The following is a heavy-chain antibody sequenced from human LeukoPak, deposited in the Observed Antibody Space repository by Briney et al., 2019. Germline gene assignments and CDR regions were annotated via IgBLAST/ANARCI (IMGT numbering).Heavy chain of an antibody. V-gene: IGHV1-2*02. D-gene: IGHD3-22*01. CDR3: ARGRHYYDSSGYLRFDY. J-gene: IGHJ4*02. CDR2: INPNSGGT. CDR1: GYTFTGYY. Sequence: VASVKVSCKASGYTFTGYYMHWVRQAPGQGLEWMGWINPNSGGTNYAQKFRGRVTMTRVTSISTAYMELSRLRSDDTAVYYCARGRHYYDSSGYLRFDYWGQGTLVTVSS.